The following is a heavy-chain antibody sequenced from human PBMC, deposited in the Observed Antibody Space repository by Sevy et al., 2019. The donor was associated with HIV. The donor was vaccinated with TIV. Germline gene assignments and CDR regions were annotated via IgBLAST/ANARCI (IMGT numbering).Heavy chain of an antibody. D-gene: IGHD6-19*01. V-gene: IGHV3-30*18. CDR3: AKDDAYNTQWLRNFFDP. CDR1: GFSFSSYG. Sequence: GGSLRLSCTASGFSFSSYGMHWVRQAPGRGLEWVAVISYDGSNQFYTDSVRGRFTVSRDNSKNTLFMEMNSLRAEDTAVYYCAKDDAYNTQWLRNFFDPWGQGTLVTVSS. CDR2: ISYDGSNQ. J-gene: IGHJ5*02.